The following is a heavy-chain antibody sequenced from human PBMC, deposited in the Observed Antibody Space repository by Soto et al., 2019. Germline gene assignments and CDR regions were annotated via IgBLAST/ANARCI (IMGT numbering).Heavy chain of an antibody. CDR3: ATGCSGGSCFSGMHYYYYYGMDV. V-gene: IGHV5-10-1*01. D-gene: IGHD2-15*01. J-gene: IGHJ6*02. CDR2: IDPSDSYT. Sequence: GESLKISCKGSGYSFTSYWISWVRQMPGKGLEWMGRIDPSDSYTNYSPSFQGHVTISADKSISTAYLQWSSLKASDTAMYYCATGCSGGSCFSGMHYYYYYGMDVWGQGTKVTVSS. CDR1: GYSFTSYW.